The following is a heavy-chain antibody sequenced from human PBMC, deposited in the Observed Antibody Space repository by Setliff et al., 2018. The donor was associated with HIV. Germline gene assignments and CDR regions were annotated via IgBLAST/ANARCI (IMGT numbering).Heavy chain of an antibody. V-gene: IGHV4-39*01. CDR1: GGSISSSSYY. CDR3: ARRTLITGYDY. J-gene: IGHJ4*02. Sequence: PSETLSLTCTVSGGSISSSSYYWGWIRQPPGKGLEWIGSLYYSGTTYYNPPLKSRLTISVDTSKNQFSLKLSSVTAADTAVYYCARRTLITGYDYWGQGTLGTV. D-gene: IGHD3-16*01. CDR2: LYYSGTT.